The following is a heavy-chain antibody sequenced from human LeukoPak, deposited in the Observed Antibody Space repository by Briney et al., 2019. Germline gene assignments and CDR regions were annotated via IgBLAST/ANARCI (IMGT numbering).Heavy chain of an antibody. J-gene: IGHJ4*02. CDR3: ARGIAVAGPERNYFDY. CDR1: GGSFSGYY. V-gene: IGHV4-34*01. D-gene: IGHD6-19*01. CDR2: INHSGST. Sequence: KSSETLSLTCAVYGGSFSGYYWSWIRQPPGKGLEWIGEINHSGSTNYNPSLKSRVTISVDTSKNQFSLKLSSVTAADTAVYYCARGIAVAGPERNYFDYWGQGTLVTVSS.